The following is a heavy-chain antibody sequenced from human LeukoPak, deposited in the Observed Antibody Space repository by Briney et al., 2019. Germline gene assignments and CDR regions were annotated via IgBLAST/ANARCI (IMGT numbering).Heavy chain of an antibody. Sequence: SETLSLTCTVSGASISNSNSYWGWVRQPPGKGLEWIGTIYYSGNTYYTPSPKSRVTISVDTSKNQFSLRLSSVTAADTAVYYCARSRRYSSGWFDYWGQGTLVTVSS. D-gene: IGHD6-19*01. CDR3: ARSRRYSSGWFDY. CDR1: GASISNSNSY. V-gene: IGHV4-39*01. J-gene: IGHJ4*02. CDR2: IYYSGNT.